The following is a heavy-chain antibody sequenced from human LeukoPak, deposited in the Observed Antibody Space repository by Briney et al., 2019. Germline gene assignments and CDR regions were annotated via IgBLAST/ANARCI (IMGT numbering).Heavy chain of an antibody. Sequence: PGGSLRLSCSASASVFSRLPMNWLRQSPGKGLVWVSSISTSSNYIFYTDSVKGRFNIPRDNTKNSLFLDMTRLRDEATAVYYCASTVHGLTSDSEGVNPKWFDPWGQGTVVTVSS. CDR2: ISTSSNYI. V-gene: IGHV3-21*01. CDR1: ASVFSRLP. CDR3: ASTVHGLTSDSEGVNPKWFDP. D-gene: IGHD1-1*01. J-gene: IGHJ5*01.